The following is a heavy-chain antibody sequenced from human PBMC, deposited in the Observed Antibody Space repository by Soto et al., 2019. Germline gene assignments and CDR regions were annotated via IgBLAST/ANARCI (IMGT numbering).Heavy chain of an antibody. CDR1: GFTFSNYA. Sequence: GGSLRLSCAASGFTFSNYAMSWVRQAPGKGLEWVSAITGSGGDTYHADSVKGRFTISRDNSKNTLFLQMNRLRADDTAVYYCAKGSASGSPYYFDFWGQGTLVTVSS. CDR2: ITGSGGDT. CDR3: AKGSASGSPYYFDF. V-gene: IGHV3-23*01. J-gene: IGHJ4*02. D-gene: IGHD6-25*01.